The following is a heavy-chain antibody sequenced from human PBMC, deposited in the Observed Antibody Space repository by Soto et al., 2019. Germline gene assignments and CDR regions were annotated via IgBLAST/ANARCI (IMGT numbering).Heavy chain of an antibody. D-gene: IGHD3-22*01. CDR2: MYYSGTT. CDR1: GGSISSSDFY. Sequence: SETLSLTCTVSGGSISSSDFYWGWLRQPPGKGLDFIGSMYYSGTTYYNPSLKNRITISVDTSKNQFSLKLISVTAADTAVYYCAVVDSTGNWFDPWGQGALVTSPQ. J-gene: IGHJ5*02. V-gene: IGHV4-39*01. CDR3: AVVDSTGNWFDP.